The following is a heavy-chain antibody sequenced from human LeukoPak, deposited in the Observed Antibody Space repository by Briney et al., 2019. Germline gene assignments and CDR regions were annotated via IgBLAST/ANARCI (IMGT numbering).Heavy chain of an antibody. CDR2: ISYDGSNK. D-gene: IGHD2-8*01. CDR1: GFTFSSYA. CDR3: ASLVRATDY. V-gene: IGHV3-30-3*01. Sequence: GGSLRLSCAASGFTFSSYAMHWVRQAPGKGLEWVAVISYDGSNKYYADSVKGRFTISRDNSKNTLYLQMNSLRAEDTAVYYCASLVRATDYWGQGTLVTVSS. J-gene: IGHJ4*02.